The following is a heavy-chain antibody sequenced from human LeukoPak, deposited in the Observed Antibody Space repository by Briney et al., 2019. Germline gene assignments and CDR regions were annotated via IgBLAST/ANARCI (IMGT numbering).Heavy chain of an antibody. CDR2: ISCYNGDT. D-gene: IGHD6-19*01. J-gene: IGHJ5*02. CDR1: GYTFNKYG. V-gene: IGHV1-18*03. CDR3: ARDPSNTSGWKTWFDT. Sequence: ASVKVSCKASGYTFNKYGISWVRQAPGQGLEWMGWISCYNGDTNYAQKLQGRVTLSTDTPTTTVYMELRSLRSDDMAVYYCARDPSNTSGWKTWFDTWGQGTQVTVSS.